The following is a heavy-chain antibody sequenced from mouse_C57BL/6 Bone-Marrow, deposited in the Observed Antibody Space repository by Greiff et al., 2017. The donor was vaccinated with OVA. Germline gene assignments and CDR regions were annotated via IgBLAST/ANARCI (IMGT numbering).Heavy chain of an antibody. J-gene: IGHJ3*01. CDR2: IHPNSGST. CDR3: ARFHLAYYSNYALAY. Sequence: QVQLQQPGAELVKPGASVKLSCKASGYTFTSYWMHWVKQRPGQGLEWIGMIHPNSGSTNYNEKFKSKATLTVDKSSSTAYMQRSSLTSEDSAVYYCARFHLAYYSNYALAYGGQGTLVTVSA. D-gene: IGHD2-5*01. V-gene: IGHV1-64*01. CDR1: GYTFTSYW.